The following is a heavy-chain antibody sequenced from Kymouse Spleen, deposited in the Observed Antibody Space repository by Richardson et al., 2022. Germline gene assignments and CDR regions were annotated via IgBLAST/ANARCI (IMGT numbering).Heavy chain of an antibody. D-gene: IGHD2-2*02. CDR3: ARAIVVVPAAMHFDY. CDR1: GGSISSYY. V-gene: IGHV4-59*01. Sequence: QVQLQESGPGLVKPSETLSLTCTVSGGSISSYYWSWIRQPPGKGLEWIGYIYYSGSTNYNPSLKSRVTISVDTSKNQFSLKLSSVTAADTAVYYCARAIVVVPAAMHFDYWGQGTLVTVSS. CDR2: IYYSGST. J-gene: IGHJ4*02.